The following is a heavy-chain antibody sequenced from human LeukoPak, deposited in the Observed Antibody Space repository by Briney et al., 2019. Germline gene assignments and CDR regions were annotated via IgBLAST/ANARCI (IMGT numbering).Heavy chain of an antibody. CDR2: IYSGGST. D-gene: IGHD1-26*01. J-gene: IGHJ4*02. CDR3: ATEKVGPNLYYFDY. CDR1: GFTVSSNY. V-gene: IGHV3-66*01. Sequence: PGGSLRLSCAASGFTVSSNYMSWVRQAPGKGLEWVSVIYSGGSTYYADSVKGRFTISRDNAKNSLYLQMKSLRAEDTAVYYCATEKVGPNLYYFDYWGQGALVTVSA.